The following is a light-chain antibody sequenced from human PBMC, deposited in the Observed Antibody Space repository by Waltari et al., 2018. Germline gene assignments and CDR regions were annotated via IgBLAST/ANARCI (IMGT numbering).Light chain of an antibody. CDR3: QSYDSNNHGV. Sequence: NFMLTQPHSVSESPGKTVTISCTRSSGSIASNFVQWFQQRPGSSPTTAIYEDYTSPSGVPDLCSGSIDSSSNSASLTISGLKTEDEADYYCQSYDSNNHGVFGGGTKLTVL. V-gene: IGLV6-57*01. J-gene: IGLJ3*02. CDR2: EDY. CDR1: SGSIASNF.